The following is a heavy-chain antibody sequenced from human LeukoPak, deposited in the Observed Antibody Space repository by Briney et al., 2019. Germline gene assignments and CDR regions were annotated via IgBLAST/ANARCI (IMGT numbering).Heavy chain of an antibody. CDR1: RYTFTSYD. D-gene: IGHD3-10*01. CDR2: MNPNSGNT. V-gene: IGHV1-8*01. Sequence: ASVKVSCKASRYTFTSYDINWVRQATGQGLEWRGWMNPNSGNTGYAQKFQGRVTRTRRTSISTAYMELSSLRSEDTAVYYCARTDRTYYYGSGSYYPYYYGMDVWGQGTTVTVSS. CDR3: ARTDRTYYYGSGSYYPYYYGMDV. J-gene: IGHJ6*02.